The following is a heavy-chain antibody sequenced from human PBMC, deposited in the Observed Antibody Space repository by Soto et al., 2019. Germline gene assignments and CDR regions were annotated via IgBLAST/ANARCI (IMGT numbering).Heavy chain of an antibody. V-gene: IGHV1-69*13. CDR2: IIPMFAII. D-gene: IGHD4-17*01. CDR1: GGTFSSYA. CDR3: PRVAYGGNPHHHYYYAL. J-gene: IGHJ2*01. Sequence: ASVKVSCKASGGTFSSYAISWVRQAPGQGLEGMGGIIPMFAIINYAQKFQDRVPITADEATSPAYMELISLRSEDTAVYSGPRVAYGGNPHHHYYYALWGRGTLVAVST.